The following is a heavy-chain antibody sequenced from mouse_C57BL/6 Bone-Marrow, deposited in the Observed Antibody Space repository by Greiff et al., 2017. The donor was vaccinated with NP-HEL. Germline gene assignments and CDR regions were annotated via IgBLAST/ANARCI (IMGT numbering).Heavy chain of an antibody. Sequence: EVLLVESGGGLVQPGGSMKLSCVASGFTFSNYWMNWVRQSPEKGLEWVAQIRLKSDNYATHYAVSVKGRFTISRDDSKSSVYLQMNNLRAEDTGIYYCTGSYDYDWYWYFDVWGTGTTVTVSS. CDR3: TGSYDYDWYWYFDV. J-gene: IGHJ1*03. CDR2: IRLKSDNYAT. CDR1: GFTFSNYW. D-gene: IGHD2-4*01. V-gene: IGHV6-3*01.